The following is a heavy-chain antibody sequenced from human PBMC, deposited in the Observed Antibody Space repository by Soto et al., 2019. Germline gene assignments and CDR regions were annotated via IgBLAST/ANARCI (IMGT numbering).Heavy chain of an antibody. V-gene: IGHV1-18*01. Sequence: GPELKKPGASVKVSCKTSGYSFHNSGISWVRQAPGQGLEWMGWISVFNGYAHYAQKFQGRVIMTADTLTSTAYMELRGLRSDDTAMYYCSKNGTTGFASWGQGTPVTVSS. CDR3: SKNGTTGFAS. CDR1: GYSFHNSG. D-gene: IGHD1-1*01. J-gene: IGHJ5*01. CDR2: ISVFNGYA.